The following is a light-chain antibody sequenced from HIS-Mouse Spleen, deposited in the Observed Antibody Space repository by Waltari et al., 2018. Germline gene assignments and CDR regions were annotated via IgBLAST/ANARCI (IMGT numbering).Light chain of an antibody. J-gene: IGKJ3*01. CDR2: WAS. CDR1: QSVLYSSNNKNK. V-gene: IGKV4-1*01. CDR3: QQYYSTPFT. Sequence: DIVMTQSPDSLAVSLGERATINCKSSQSVLYSSNNKNKLDWYQQKPGQPPKLPIYWASTRGSGVPERFSGSGSGTDFTLTISSLQAEDVAVYYCQQYYSTPFTFGPGTKVDIK.